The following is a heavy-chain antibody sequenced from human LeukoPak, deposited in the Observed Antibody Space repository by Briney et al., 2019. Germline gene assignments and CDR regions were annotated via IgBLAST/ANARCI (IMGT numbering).Heavy chain of an antibody. Sequence: PGGSLRLSCAASGFTFSSYAMSWVRQAPGKGLEWVSAISGSGGSTYYADSVKGRFTISRDNPKNSLYLQMNSLRSDDTAVYYCARDTVGSLDYWGQGILVTVAS. CDR3: ARDTVGSLDY. D-gene: IGHD1-26*01. V-gene: IGHV3-23*01. CDR1: GFTFSSYA. CDR2: ISGSGGST. J-gene: IGHJ4*02.